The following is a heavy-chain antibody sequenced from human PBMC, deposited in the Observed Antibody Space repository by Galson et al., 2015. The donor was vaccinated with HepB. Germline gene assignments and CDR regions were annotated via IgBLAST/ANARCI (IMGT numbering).Heavy chain of an antibody. CDR3: ARGGRVVRGVISLPFDY. V-gene: IGHV1-2*04. J-gene: IGHJ4*02. CDR1: GYTFTGYY. Sequence: SVKVSCKASGYTFTGYYMHWVRQAPGQGLEWMGWINPNSGGTNYAQKFQGWVTMTRDTSISTAYMELSRLRSDDTAVYYCARGGRVVRGVISLPFDYWGQGTLVTVSS. D-gene: IGHD3-10*01. CDR2: INPNSGGT.